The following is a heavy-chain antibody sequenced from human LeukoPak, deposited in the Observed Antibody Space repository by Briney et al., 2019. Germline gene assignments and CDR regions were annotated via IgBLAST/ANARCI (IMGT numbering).Heavy chain of an antibody. CDR3: ARGGPTEWELLRASAFDI. Sequence: SGGSLRLSCAASGFTFSSYAMSWVRQAPGRGLEWVSAISGSGGSTYYADSVKGRFTISRDNSKNTLYLQMNSLRAEDTAVYYCARGGPTEWELLRASAFDIWGQGTMVTVSS. V-gene: IGHV3-23*01. CDR2: ISGSGGST. J-gene: IGHJ3*02. CDR1: GFTFSSYA. D-gene: IGHD1-26*01.